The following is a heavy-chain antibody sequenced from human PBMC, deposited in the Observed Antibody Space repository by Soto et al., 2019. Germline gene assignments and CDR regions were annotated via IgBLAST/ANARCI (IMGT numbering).Heavy chain of an antibody. D-gene: IGHD2-2*01. CDR1: GFTFTTYA. CDR2: ISGSGGST. CDR3: ATRRDASYSYYGMDV. V-gene: IGHV3-23*01. Sequence: EVQLLESGGGLVQPGGSLRLSCAGSGFTFTTYAMTWVRQAPGKGLEWVSAISGSGGSTYYADSVKGRFTISRDNSKNTLFLQMNSLRAEDTAVYYCATRRDASYSYYGMDVWGQGTTVTVSS. J-gene: IGHJ6*02.